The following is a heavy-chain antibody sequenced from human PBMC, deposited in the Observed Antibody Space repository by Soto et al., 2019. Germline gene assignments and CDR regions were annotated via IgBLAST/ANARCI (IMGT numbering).Heavy chain of an antibody. Sequence: QVQLQESGPRLVKPSETLSLTCTVSGGSISPYYWSWIRQSPGKGLEWLGYIFYSGTADYNPSLNMRVTLSVDTSKNQFSLELTSVTAADTAVNYCARQPDYSDYGYFFEIWGHGPLVTVSS. CDR3: ARQPDYSDYGYFFEI. D-gene: IGHD4-17*01. V-gene: IGHV4-59*01. CDR2: IFYSGTA. CDR1: GGSISPYY. J-gene: IGHJ4*01.